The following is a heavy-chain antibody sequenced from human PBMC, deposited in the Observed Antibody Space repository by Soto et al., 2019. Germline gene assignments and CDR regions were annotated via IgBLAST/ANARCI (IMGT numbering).Heavy chain of an antibody. CDR1: GYTFTSYG. CDR3: ARGHSRGVQYRYLLGYYGMDV. J-gene: IGHJ6*02. D-gene: IGHD5-18*01. V-gene: IGHV1-18*01. CDR2: ISAYNGNT. Sequence: QVQLVQSGAEVKKPGASVKVSCKASGYTFTSYGISWVRQAPGQGLEWMGWISAYNGNTNYAQKLQGRVTMTTDTSTSTAYMELRSLRSDDTDVYYCARGHSRGVQYRYLLGYYGMDVWGQGTTVTVSS.